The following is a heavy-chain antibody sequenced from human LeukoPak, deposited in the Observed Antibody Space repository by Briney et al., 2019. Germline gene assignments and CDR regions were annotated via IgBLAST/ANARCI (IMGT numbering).Heavy chain of an antibody. CDR2: INPNSGGT. D-gene: IGHD3-10*01. V-gene: IGHV1-2*06. J-gene: IGHJ6*02. CDR3: ATDNRVVRGVTTKSPYYYYGMDV. Sequence: ASVKVSCKASGYTFTGYYMHWVRQAPGQGLEWMGRINPNSGGTNYAQKFQGRVTMTRDTSISTAYMELSRLRSEDTAVYYCATDNRVVRGVTTKSPYYYYGMDVWGQGTTVTVSS. CDR1: GYTFTGYY.